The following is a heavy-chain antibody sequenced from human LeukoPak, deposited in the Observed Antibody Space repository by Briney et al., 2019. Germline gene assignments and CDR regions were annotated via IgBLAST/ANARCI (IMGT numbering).Heavy chain of an antibody. J-gene: IGHJ4*02. CDR1: GFTFSSYW. Sequence: GSLRLSCAASGFTFSSYWMSWVRPAPGKGLGWVANIKQDGSEKYYVDSVKGRFTISRDNAKNSLYLQINSLRAEDTAVYYCARGGGWSGYYPQYYFDYWGQGNLVTVSS. CDR3: ARGGGWSGYYPQYYFDY. D-gene: IGHD3-3*01. CDR2: IKQDGSEK. V-gene: IGHV3-7*01.